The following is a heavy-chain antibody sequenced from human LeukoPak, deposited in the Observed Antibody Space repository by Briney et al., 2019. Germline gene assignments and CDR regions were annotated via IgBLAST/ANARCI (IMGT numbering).Heavy chain of an antibody. V-gene: IGHV3-30*02. CDR3: AKDLGPGEFHYFDY. D-gene: IGHD3-10*01. J-gene: IGHJ4*02. CDR1: GFTFSSYG. CDR2: IRYDGSNK. Sequence: PGGSLRLSCAASGFTFSSYGMHWVRQAPGKGLEWVAFIRYDGSNKYYADSVKGRFTISRDNSKNTLYLQMNSLRAEDTAVYYCAKDLGPGEFHYFDYWGQGTLVTVSS.